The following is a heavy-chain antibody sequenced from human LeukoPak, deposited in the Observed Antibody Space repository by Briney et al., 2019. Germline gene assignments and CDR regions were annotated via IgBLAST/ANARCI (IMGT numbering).Heavy chain of an antibody. Sequence: ASVKVSCKASGYTFTGYYMNWVRQAPGQGLQWMGWINANTGGTNYAQEFKGRVTMTSDTSMSTAYMELTSLTSDDTAVYYCARKSAVRRTSEFDYWGQGALVTVSS. CDR3: ARKSAVRRTSEFDY. D-gene: IGHD2-2*01. CDR1: GYTFTGYY. J-gene: IGHJ4*02. V-gene: IGHV1-2*02. CDR2: INANTGGT.